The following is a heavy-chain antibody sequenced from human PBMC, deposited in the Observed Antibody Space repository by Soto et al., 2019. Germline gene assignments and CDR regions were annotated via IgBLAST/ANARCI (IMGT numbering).Heavy chain of an antibody. CDR3: ARVVIFVATGSTHYFYHMDV. J-gene: IGHJ6*02. D-gene: IGHD1-1*01. CDR2: IIPIVGTG. CDR1: GGTFSNYA. V-gene: IGHV1-69*01. Sequence: VQLVQAGAAVRTPGSSVTVSCKASGGTFSNYAISWVRQAPGQGLEGMGGIIPIVGTGSYAQKFQCRFTITADEPTTTAYMELSSLSFEDTAGYYGARVVIFVATGSTHYFYHMDVWGPGTTVTVSS.